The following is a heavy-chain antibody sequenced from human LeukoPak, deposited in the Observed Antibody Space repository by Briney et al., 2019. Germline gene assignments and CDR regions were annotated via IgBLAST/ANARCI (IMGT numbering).Heavy chain of an antibody. J-gene: IGHJ4*02. V-gene: IGHV1-69*13. Sequence: GASVKVSCKASGGTFSSYAISWVRQAPGQGLEWMGGIIPIFGTANYAQKFQGRVTITADESTSTAYMELRSLRSDDTAVYYCARVNLRDGYNYNYWGQGTLVTVSS. CDR3: ARVNLRDGYNYNY. CDR2: IIPIFGTA. CDR1: GGTFSSYA. D-gene: IGHD5-24*01.